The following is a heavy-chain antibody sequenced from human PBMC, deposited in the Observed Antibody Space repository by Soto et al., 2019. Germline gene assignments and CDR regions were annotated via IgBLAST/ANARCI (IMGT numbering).Heavy chain of an antibody. CDR1: GYTFTKYA. CDR2: INAGSGNT. D-gene: IGHD2-15*01. Sequence: QVQLVQSGAEVKRPGASVKLSCKASGYTFTKYAIHWVRQAPGQGLEWMGWINAGSGNTKYSQKFQGRVTTTRDTAASTGYMELSSLRSEDTAVYYCARGEGYCSGGICYRWFDPWGQGSLVTVSS. CDR3: ARGEGYCSGGICYRWFDP. J-gene: IGHJ5*02. V-gene: IGHV1-3*01.